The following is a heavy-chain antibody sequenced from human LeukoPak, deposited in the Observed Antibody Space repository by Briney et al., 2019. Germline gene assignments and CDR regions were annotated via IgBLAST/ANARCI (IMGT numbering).Heavy chain of an antibody. J-gene: IGHJ5*02. CDR2: ISSSSSYI. V-gene: IGHV3-21*01. D-gene: IGHD3-3*01. CDR1: GFTFSSYA. Sequence: GGSLRLSCAASGFTFSSYAMSWVRQAPGKGLEWVSSISSSSSYIYYADSVKGRFTISRDNAKNSLYLQMNSLRAEDTAVYYCARRYYDFWSGYHNWFDPWGQGTLVTVSS. CDR3: ARRYYDFWSGYHNWFDP.